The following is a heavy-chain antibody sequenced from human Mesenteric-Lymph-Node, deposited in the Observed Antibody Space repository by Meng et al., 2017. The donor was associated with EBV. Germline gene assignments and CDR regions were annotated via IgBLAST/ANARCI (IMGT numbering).Heavy chain of an antibody. CDR3: AREGTTVTRWFDP. D-gene: IGHD4-11*01. V-gene: IGHV4-61*01. CDR2: IYFTGST. Sequence: GSGLVTHLEPLSLTCNVFGDSVSSVNNYWSWIRQSPGRGLEWIGNIYFTGSTFYNPALKSRVTISGDTSKNQFSLKLTSVTAADTAVYYCAREGTTVTRWFDPWGPGTLVTVSS. J-gene: IGHJ5*02. CDR1: GDSVSSVNNY.